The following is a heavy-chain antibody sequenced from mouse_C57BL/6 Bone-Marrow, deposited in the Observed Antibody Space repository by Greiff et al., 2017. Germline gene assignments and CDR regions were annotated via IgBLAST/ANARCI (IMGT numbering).Heavy chain of an antibody. Sequence: QVQLQQPGAELVKPGASVKLSCKASGYTFTSYWMHWVKQRPGQGLEWIGMIHPNSGSTNYNEKFKSKATFTADTSSNTAYMQLSSLTTEDSAIYYCARYPITTVVATDYWGQGTTLTVSS. V-gene: IGHV1-64*01. J-gene: IGHJ2*01. CDR2: IHPNSGST. CDR3: ARYPITTVVATDY. CDR1: GYTFTSYW. D-gene: IGHD1-1*01.